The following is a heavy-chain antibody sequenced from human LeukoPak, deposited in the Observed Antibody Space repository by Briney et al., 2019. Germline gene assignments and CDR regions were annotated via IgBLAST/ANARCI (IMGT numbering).Heavy chain of an antibody. V-gene: IGHV3-30*19. CDR1: GFTFSSYG. J-gene: IGHJ3*02. D-gene: IGHD1-26*01. CDR3: ARDPIERRIVPAFDI. Sequence: GGSLRLSCAASGFTFSSYGMHWVRQAPGKGLEWVAVISYDGSNKYYADSVKGRFTISRDNSKNTLYLQMNSLRAEDTAVYYCARDPIERRIVPAFDIWGQGTMVIVSS. CDR2: ISYDGSNK.